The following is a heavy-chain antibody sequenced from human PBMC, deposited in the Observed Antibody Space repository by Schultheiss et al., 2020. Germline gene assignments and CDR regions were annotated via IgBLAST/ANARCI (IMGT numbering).Heavy chain of an antibody. CDR1: GFTFSNAW. J-gene: IGHJ6*03. Sequence: GGSLRLSCAASGFTFSNAWMSWVRQAPGKGLEWVGRIKSKTDGGTSDYAAPVKGRFTISGDDSKSIAYLQMNSLKTEDTAVYYCTRVRRTPYYYYYYMDVWGKGTTVTVSS. CDR3: TRVRRTPYYYYYYMDV. CDR2: IKSKTDGGTS. D-gene: IGHD4-23*01. V-gene: IGHV3-15*01.